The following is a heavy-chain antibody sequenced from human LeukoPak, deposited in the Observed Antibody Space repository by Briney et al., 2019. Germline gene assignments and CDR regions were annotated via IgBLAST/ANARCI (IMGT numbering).Heavy chain of an antibody. CDR3: AKDSLTGTGPYHFDC. CDR2: IRYDGINK. CDR1: GFTFSSYG. D-gene: IGHD3-9*01. Sequence: PGGSLRLSCATSGFTFSSYGMYWVRQAPGKGLEWLAFIRYDGINKYYADSVKGRFTISRDNSKNTLYLQMNSLRAEDTAVYYCAKDSLTGTGPYHFDCWGQGTLVTVSS. J-gene: IGHJ4*02. V-gene: IGHV3-30*02.